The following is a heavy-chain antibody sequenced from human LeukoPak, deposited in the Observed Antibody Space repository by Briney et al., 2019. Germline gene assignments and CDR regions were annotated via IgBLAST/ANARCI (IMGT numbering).Heavy chain of an antibody. CDR2: IYHSGST. CDR3: ARRPAMAGQFDY. Sequence: SETLSLTCAVSGYSISSGYYWGWLRQPPGKGLEWIGSIYHSGSTYYNPSLKSRVTISVDTSKNQFSLKLSSVTAADTAVYYCARRPAMAGQFDYWGQGTLVTVSS. J-gene: IGHJ4*02. CDR1: GYSISSGYY. V-gene: IGHV4-38-2*01. D-gene: IGHD5-18*01.